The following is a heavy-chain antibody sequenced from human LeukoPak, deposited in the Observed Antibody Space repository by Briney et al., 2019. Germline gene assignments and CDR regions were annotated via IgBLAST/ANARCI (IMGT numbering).Heavy chain of an antibody. CDR1: GFTFISDW. Sequence: GGSLRLSCAASGFTFISDWMHWVCQAPGKGLVWVSRINTDGSSTSYADSVKGRFTISIDNAKNTLYLQMNSLRAEDTAVYYCERGPTTYFDCWGQGTLVTVSS. CDR2: INTDGSST. V-gene: IGHV3-74*01. D-gene: IGHD1-1*01. J-gene: IGHJ4*02. CDR3: ERGPTTYFDC.